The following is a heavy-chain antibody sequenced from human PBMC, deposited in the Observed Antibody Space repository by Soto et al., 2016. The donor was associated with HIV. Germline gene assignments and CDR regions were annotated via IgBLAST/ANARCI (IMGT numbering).Heavy chain of an antibody. CDR2: VGQGGAI. V-gene: IGHV4-34*01. CDR1: GTSFSEYF. J-gene: IGHJ4*02. CDR3: ARGRDRRYSSDLDY. Sequence: QVRLQQWGAGLLKPSETLSLTCAVYGTSFSEYFWSWIRQLPDKRLEWIGEVGQGGAINYNPSLKSRLTIVVDTYKRQFSLKLTSLSAADTGVYYCARGRDRRYSSDLDYWGQGTRSSSPQ. D-gene: IGHD5-12*01.